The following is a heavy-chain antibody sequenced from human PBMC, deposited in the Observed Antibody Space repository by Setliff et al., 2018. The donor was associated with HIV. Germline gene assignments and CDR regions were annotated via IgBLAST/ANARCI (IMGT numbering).Heavy chain of an antibody. J-gene: IGHJ4*03. CDR3: ARVEPFKLDYQETSGYFDY. CDR1: GFTVSTYY. D-gene: IGHD3-22*01. V-gene: IGHV3-66*02. CDR2: IYSDGST. Sequence: GGSLRLSCAASGFTVSTYYMSWVRQAPGKGLEWVSTIYSDGSTYHADSVNGRFTLSRDISENALYLQIDSLRPEDTAVYYCARVEPFKLDYQETSGYFDYWGHGILVTVSS.